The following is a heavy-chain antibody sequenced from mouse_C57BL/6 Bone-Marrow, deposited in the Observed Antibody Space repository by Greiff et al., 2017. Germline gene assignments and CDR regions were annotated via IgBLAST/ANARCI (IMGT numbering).Heavy chain of an antibody. V-gene: IGHV5-6*01. J-gene: IGHJ3*01. CDR1: GFTCSSYG. Sequence: EVHLVESGGDLVKSGGSLKLSCAASGFTCSSYGLSWVRQSPDKRLAWVATISSGGRYTYYPASVEGRFSISSDNAKNTLYLQMSSLKSEDTAMYYCARQEGAWFAYWGQGTLVTVSA. CDR2: ISSGGRYT. CDR3: ARQEGAWFAY.